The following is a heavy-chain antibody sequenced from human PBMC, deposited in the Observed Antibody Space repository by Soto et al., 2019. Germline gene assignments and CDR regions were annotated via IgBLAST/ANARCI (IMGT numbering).Heavy chain of an antibody. Sequence: EVQLLDSGGGLVQPGGSLRLSCAASGFTFSSYAMSWVRQAPGKGLEWVSAISGSGGSTYYADSVKGRFTISRDNYKNTLYLQMNSLRAEDTAVYYCARGVDTAMVNPYYYYALDVWGQGTTVTVSS. CDR2: ISGSGGST. D-gene: IGHD5-18*01. CDR1: GFTFSSYA. CDR3: ARGVDTAMVNPYYYYALDV. J-gene: IGHJ6*02. V-gene: IGHV3-23*01.